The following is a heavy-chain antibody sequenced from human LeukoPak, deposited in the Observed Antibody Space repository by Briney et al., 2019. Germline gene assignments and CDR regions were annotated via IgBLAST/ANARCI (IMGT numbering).Heavy chain of an antibody. D-gene: IGHD5-24*01. J-gene: IGHJ3*02. CDR2: RFISRTT. CDR1: GDSLTSNF. Sequence: ADSLSLTCNVSGDSLTSNFWSWIRQTPGKGLEWIGYRFISRTTNYSPSLKSRVTISLDTSKKQICLRRASVTAADTALYYCARRMATVTDVFDIWGRGTMVSVSS. CDR3: ARRMATVTDVFDI. V-gene: IGHV4-4*08.